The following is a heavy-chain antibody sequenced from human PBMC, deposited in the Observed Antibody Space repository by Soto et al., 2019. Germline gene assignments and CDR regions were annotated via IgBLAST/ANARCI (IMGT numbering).Heavy chain of an antibody. V-gene: IGHV4-39*02. CDR1: GGSISSSSYY. Sequence: SETLSLTCTVSGGSISSSSYYWGWIRQPPGKGLEWIGSIYYSGSTYYNPSLKGRVTISVDTSKNHFSLKLSSVTAADTAVYYCATQEVGGSYVYTFDPWGQGTLVTVSS. CDR3: ATQEVGGSYVYTFDP. CDR2: IYYSGST. D-gene: IGHD1-26*01. J-gene: IGHJ5*02.